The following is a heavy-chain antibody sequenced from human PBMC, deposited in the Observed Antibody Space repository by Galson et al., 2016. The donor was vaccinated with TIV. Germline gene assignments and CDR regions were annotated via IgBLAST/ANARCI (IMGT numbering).Heavy chain of an antibody. D-gene: IGHD3-10*01. J-gene: IGHJ6*02. CDR3: VRDGSYYAGSGSPSMDV. CDR1: GFTFSRYA. Sequence: SLRLSCAASGFTFSRYAMHWVRQAPGKGLEWLAVISFDASSKWYADSVKGRFTVSIDTSKDTLYLQVDTLRPADTAVYYCVRDGSYYAGSGSPSMDVWGHGTAVSVSS. CDR2: ISFDASSK. V-gene: IGHV3-30*04.